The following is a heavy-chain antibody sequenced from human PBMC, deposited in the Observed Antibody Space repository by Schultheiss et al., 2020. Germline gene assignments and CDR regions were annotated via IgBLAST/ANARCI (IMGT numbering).Heavy chain of an antibody. CDR2: IDWDDDK. Sequence: SGPPLVKPTETLTLTCTFSGFSLSTSAMCVSWIRRPPGKALEWLALIDWDDDKRYSPSLKSRLTITKDSSKNQVVLTMTSMDPVDTATYYCAHRQMVAGHFQHWGQGTLVTVSS. J-gene: IGHJ1*01. CDR3: AHRQMVAGHFQH. CDR1: GFSLSTSAMC. D-gene: IGHD3-10*01. V-gene: IGHV2-5*08.